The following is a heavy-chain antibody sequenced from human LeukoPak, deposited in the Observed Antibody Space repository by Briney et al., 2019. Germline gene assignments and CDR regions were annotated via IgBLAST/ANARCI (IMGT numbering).Heavy chain of an antibody. CDR3: AIKTKGYYYGMDV. V-gene: IGHV1-24*01. J-gene: IGHJ6*02. CDR1: GYTLTELS. Sequence: ASVKVSCKVSGYTLTELSMHWVRQAPGKGLEWMGGFDPEDGETIYAQKFQGRVTITADKSTSTAYMELSSLRSEDTAVYYCAIKTKGYYYGMDVWGQGTTVTVSS. CDR2: FDPEDGET.